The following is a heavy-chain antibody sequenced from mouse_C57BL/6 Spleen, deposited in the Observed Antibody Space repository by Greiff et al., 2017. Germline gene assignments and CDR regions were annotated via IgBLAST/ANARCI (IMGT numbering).Heavy chain of an antibody. CDR3: ARYGNYVDYAMDY. CDR1: GFTFTDYY. J-gene: IGHJ4*01. V-gene: IGHV7-3*01. D-gene: IGHD2-1*01. Sequence: EVKLVESGGGLVQPGGSLSLSCAASGFTFTDYYMSWVRQPPGKALEWLGFIRNKANGYTTEYSASVKGRFTISRDNSQSILYLQMNALRAEDSATYYCARYGNYVDYAMDYWGQGTSVTVSS. CDR2: IRNKANGYTT.